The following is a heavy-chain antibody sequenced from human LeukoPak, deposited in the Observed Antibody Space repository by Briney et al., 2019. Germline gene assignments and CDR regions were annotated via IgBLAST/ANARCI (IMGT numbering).Heavy chain of an antibody. V-gene: IGHV4-59*01. CDR2: IYYSGST. Sequence: PSETLSLTCTVSGGSISSYYWSWIRQPPGKGLEWIGYIYYSGSTNYNPSLKSRVTISVDKSKNQFSLKLRSVTAADTAVYYCASENHFDTSGYYYVWGQGILVTVSS. J-gene: IGHJ4*02. CDR1: GGSISSYY. D-gene: IGHD3-22*01. CDR3: ASENHFDTSGYYYV.